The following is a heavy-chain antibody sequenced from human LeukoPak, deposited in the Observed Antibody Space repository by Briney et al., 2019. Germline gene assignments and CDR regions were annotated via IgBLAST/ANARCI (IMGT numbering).Heavy chain of an antibody. CDR1: GGSVSSGSYY. D-gene: IGHD3-10*01. Sequence: SETLSLTCTVSGGSVSSGSYYWSWIRQPPGKGLEWIGYIYYSGSTNYNPSLKSRVTISVDTSKNQFSLKLSSVTAEDTAVYYCARGPDYYGSGTISGMDVWGQGTTVTVSS. CDR2: IYYSGST. J-gene: IGHJ6*02. CDR3: ARGPDYYGSGTISGMDV. V-gene: IGHV4-61*01.